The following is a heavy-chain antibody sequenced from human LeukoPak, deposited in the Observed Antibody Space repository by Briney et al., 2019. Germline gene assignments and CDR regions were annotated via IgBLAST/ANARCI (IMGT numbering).Heavy chain of an antibody. V-gene: IGHV4-39*07. J-gene: IGHJ5*02. D-gene: IGHD5-12*01. Sequence: SETLSLTCTVSGGSISSSSYYWGWIRQPPGKGLEWIGSIYYSGSTYYNPSLKSRVTISVDTSRNQFSLKLSSVTAADTAVYYCARAGYSGWFDPWGQGTLVTVSS. CDR2: IYYSGST. CDR3: ARAGYSGWFDP. CDR1: GGSISSSSYY.